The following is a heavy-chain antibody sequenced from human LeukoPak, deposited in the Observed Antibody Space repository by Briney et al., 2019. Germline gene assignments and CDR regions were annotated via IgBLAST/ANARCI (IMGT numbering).Heavy chain of an antibody. J-gene: IGHJ3*02. CDR2: IKQDGSEK. D-gene: IGHD3-3*01. V-gene: IGHV3-7*01. CDR1: GFTFSSYW. Sequence: PGGSLRLSCAASGFTFSSYWMSWVRQAPGKGLEWVANIKQDGSEKYYVYSVKGRFTISRDNAKNSLYLQMNSLRAEDTAVYYCARDPLPEYDFWSGYWVNDAFDIWGQGTVVTVSS. CDR3: ARDPLPEYDFWSGYWVNDAFDI.